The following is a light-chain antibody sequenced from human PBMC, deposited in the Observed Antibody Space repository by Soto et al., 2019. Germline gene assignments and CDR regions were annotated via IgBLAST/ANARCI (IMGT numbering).Light chain of an antibody. CDR1: QTISSW. CDR3: QQYNSLTWT. V-gene: IGKV1-5*01. Sequence: DIQMTQSPSTLSGSVGDRVTITCRASQTISSWLAWYQQKPGKAPKLLTYDASSLESGVPSRFSGSGSGTEFTLTISSLQPDDFATYYCQQYNSLTWTFGQGTKVDIK. J-gene: IGKJ1*01. CDR2: DAS.